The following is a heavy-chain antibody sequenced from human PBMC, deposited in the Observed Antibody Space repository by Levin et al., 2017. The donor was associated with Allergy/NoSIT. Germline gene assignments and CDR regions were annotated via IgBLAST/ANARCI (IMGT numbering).Heavy chain of an antibody. CDR1: GGSISSYY. CDR2: IYYSGST. CDR3: ARGNIADYYFDY. D-gene: IGHD6-13*01. V-gene: IGHV4-59*01. Sequence: LSCTVSGGSISSYYWSWIRQPPGKGLEWIGYIYYSGSTNYNPSLKSRVTISVDTSKNQFSLKLSSVTAADTAVYYCARGNIADYYFDYWGQGTLVTVSS. J-gene: IGHJ4*02.